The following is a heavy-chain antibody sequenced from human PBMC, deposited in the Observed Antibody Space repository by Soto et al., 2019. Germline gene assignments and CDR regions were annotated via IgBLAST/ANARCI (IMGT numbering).Heavy chain of an antibody. Sequence: WGATRISLGGPGLTVCCHSMEWGPPDPGKGLEWVANIKQDGSEKYYVDSVKGRFTISRDNAKNSLYLQMNSLRAEDTAVYYCAREGRKVTSCPDYWGQGTLVTVSS. CDR2: IKQDGSEK. J-gene: IGHJ4*02. V-gene: IGHV3-7*01. D-gene: IGHD2-2*01. CDR3: AREGRKVTSCPDY. CDR1: GLTVCCHS.